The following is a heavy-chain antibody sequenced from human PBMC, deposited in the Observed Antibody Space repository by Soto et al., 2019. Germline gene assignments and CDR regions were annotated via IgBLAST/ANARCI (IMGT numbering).Heavy chain of an antibody. CDR3: AKDYGAYEEYYYGMDV. Sequence: PGGSLRLSCAASGFTFSSYGMHWVRQAPGKGLEWVAVISYDGSNKYYADSVKGRFTISRDNSKNTLYLQMNSLRAEDTAVYYCAKDYGAYEEYYYGMDVWGQGTTVTVSS. CDR2: ISYDGSNK. V-gene: IGHV3-30*18. D-gene: IGHD4-17*01. J-gene: IGHJ6*02. CDR1: GFTFSSYG.